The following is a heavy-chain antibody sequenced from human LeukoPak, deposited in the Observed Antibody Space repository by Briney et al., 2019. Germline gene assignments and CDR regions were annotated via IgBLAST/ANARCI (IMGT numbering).Heavy chain of an antibody. CDR3: ATYSSLNRREFQY. CDR2: IKTDGSEK. Sequence: GGSLRLSCAASGFNFGEFWMGWVRQAPGKGLQWVANIKTDGSEKYYVDSVKGRFTISRDNAKNSLYLQMNSLRAEDTAVYYCATYSSLNRREFQYWGQGTLLTVSS. J-gene: IGHJ1*01. CDR1: GFNFGEFW. D-gene: IGHD3-22*01. V-gene: IGHV3-7*01.